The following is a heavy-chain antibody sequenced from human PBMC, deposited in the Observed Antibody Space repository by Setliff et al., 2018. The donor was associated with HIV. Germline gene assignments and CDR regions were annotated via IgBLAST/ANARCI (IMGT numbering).Heavy chain of an antibody. CDR2: IRGDGSEK. CDR3: TIGHYTSSPG. D-gene: IGHD2-2*01. CDR1: RFTFSTSW. V-gene: IGHV3-7*03. Sequence: GGSLRLSCATSRFTFSTSWMNWVRQAPGKGLEWVANIRGDGSEKYYVDSVKGRFTISRDNAENSVFLQMNSLRVEDTAVYYCTIGHYTSSPGWGQGTLVTVSS. J-gene: IGHJ4*02.